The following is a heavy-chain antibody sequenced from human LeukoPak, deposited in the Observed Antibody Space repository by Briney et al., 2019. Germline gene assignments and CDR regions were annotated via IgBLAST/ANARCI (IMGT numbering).Heavy chain of an antibody. CDR3: ARELTPTIVVVPAAVFDY. D-gene: IGHD2-2*01. CDR1: GFTFSSYA. V-gene: IGHV3-30-3*01. CDR2: ISYDGSNK. J-gene: IGHJ4*02. Sequence: GGSLRLSCAASGFTFSSYAMHWVRQAPGKGLEWVAVISYDGSNKYYADSVKGRFTISRDNSKNTLYPQMNSLRAEDTAVYYCARELTPTIVVVPAAVFDYWGQGTLVTVSS.